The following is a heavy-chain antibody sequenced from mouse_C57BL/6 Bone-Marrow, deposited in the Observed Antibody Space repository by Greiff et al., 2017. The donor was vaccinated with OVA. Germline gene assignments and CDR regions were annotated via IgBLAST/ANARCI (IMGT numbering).Heavy chain of an antibody. CDR1: GYTFTSYW. V-gene: IGHV1-64*01. CDR3: AREGGIYYYGSSYWYFDV. D-gene: IGHD1-1*01. J-gene: IGHJ1*03. Sequence: QVQLQQPGAELVKPGASVKLSCKASGYTFTSYWMHWVKQRPGQGLEWIGEIYPRSGNTYYNEKFKGKATLTADKSSSTAYMELRSLTSEDSAVYFCAREGGIYYYGSSYWYFDVWGTGTTVTVSS. CDR2: IYPRSGNT.